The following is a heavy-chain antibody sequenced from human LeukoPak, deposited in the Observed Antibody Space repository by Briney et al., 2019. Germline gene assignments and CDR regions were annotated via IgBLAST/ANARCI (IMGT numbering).Heavy chain of an antibody. CDR2: LYSVGTT. Sequence: PGGSLRLSCAVSGFTVSTNYMSWVRQAPGKGLEWVSVLYSVGTTYYADSVKGRFTISRDNSKNTLYLQMSSLRAEDTAVYYCARDVDYYDSGSREIQIHYWGQGTLVTVSS. D-gene: IGHD3-10*01. CDR3: ARDVDYYDSGSREIQIHY. CDR1: GFTVSTNY. V-gene: IGHV3-66*01. J-gene: IGHJ4*02.